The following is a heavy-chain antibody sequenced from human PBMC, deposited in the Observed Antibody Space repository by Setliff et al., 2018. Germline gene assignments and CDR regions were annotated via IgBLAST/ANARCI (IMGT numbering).Heavy chain of an antibody. CDR1: GYRFTTYW. V-gene: IGHV5-51*01. Sequence: GESLKISCKGSGYRFTTYWIGWVRQMPGKGLEWMGIVFSGDSDTRYSPSFQGQVSMSADKSINTAYLQWSSLKASDTATYYCARLGAPASHDAFDIWGQGTMVTVS. J-gene: IGHJ3*02. CDR2: VFSGDSDT. D-gene: IGHD6-25*01. CDR3: ARLGAPASHDAFDI.